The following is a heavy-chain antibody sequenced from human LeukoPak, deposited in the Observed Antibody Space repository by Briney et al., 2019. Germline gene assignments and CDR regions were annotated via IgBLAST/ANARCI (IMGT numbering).Heavy chain of an antibody. CDR3: ARSASYIVVVPAASDAFDI. V-gene: IGHV3-74*01. D-gene: IGHD2-2*01. J-gene: IGHJ3*02. Sequence: GGSLRLSCAASGITFSSYWMHWFRQGPGKGLVWVSRINSDGSSTTYADSVKGRFTISRDNAKNTLYLQMSSLRAEDTAVYYCARSASYIVVVPAASDAFDIWGQGTLVTVSS. CDR1: GITFSSYW. CDR2: INSDGSST.